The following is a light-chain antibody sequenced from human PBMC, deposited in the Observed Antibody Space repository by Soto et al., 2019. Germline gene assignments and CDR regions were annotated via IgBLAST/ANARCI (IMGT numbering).Light chain of an antibody. Sequence: DIQMTQSPSSLSASVGDRVTITCRASQSISNSLNWYQQKTGEAPKFLIYSASTLQSGVPSRFSGSGSGTDFTLTISSLQPEDFATYYCQQSYSTPYTFGQGTKLEIK. CDR2: SAS. V-gene: IGKV1-39*01. CDR3: QQSYSTPYT. CDR1: QSISNS. J-gene: IGKJ2*01.